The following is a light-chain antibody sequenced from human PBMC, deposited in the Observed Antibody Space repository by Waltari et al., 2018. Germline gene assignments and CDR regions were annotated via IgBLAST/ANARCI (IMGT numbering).Light chain of an antibody. CDR1: SSNVATYNY. CDR3: YSYAGSYIWV. J-gene: IGLJ3*02. V-gene: IGLV2-11*01. Sequence: QSALTQPRSVSGSPGQSVTIPCTGTSSNVATYNYVSWYQQYPGNAPNLPIFYVNKRPSGVPDRFSGSKSGYRASLTISGLRAEDEADYYCYSYAGSYIWVFGGGTKLTVL. CDR2: YVN.